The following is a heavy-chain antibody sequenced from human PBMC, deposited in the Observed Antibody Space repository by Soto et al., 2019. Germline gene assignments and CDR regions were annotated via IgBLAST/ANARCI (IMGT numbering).Heavy chain of an antibody. J-gene: IGHJ1*01. CDR2: VSTDSNSI. CDR1: RFTSSSFA. Sequence: ESGGGLVTPGRSRGLSCAAFRFTSSSFAINWVRQAPGKGLEWVSSVSTDSNSISYAGSVKGRFPSSRDNAKNSLYLQMDSLRAADTAVYYCVGGAGYWGQGTLVTVSS. V-gene: IGHV3-21*01. CDR3: VGGAGY.